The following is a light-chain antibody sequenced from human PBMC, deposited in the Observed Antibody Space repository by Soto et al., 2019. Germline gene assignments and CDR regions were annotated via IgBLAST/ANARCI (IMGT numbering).Light chain of an antibody. Sequence: QSALTQPPSVSGAPGQRVTISCTGSSSNIGAGYDVHWYQQLPGTAPKLLIYGNSNRPSGVPDRFSGSKSGTSASLAITGLQAEDEADYYCQSYDSNLSALYVFGTGTKVTVL. CDR3: QSYDSNLSALYV. J-gene: IGLJ1*01. V-gene: IGLV1-40*01. CDR1: SSNIGAGYD. CDR2: GNS.